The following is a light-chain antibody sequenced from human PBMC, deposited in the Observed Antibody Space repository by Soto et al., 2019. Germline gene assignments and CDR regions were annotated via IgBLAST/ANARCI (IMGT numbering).Light chain of an antibody. V-gene: IGLV2-8*01. CDR2: EVT. CDR3: SSYAGSNNLV. Sequence: QSALTQPPSASGSPGQSVTISCTGTSSDVGGYHYVSWYQQHPGKAPKLMIHEVTKRPSGVPDRFSGSKSGNTASLTVSGLQGEDEADYYCSSYAGSNNLVFVGGTKLTVL. J-gene: IGLJ2*01. CDR1: SSDVGGYHY.